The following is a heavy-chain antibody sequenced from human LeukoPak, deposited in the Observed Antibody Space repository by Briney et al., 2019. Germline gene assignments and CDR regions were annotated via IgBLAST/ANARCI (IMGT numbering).Heavy chain of an antibody. CDR3: AKDRVGCSGDSCYAGNFDY. Sequence: GGSLRLSCAASGFTFSSHGMHSVRQAPGKGLEWVAVILNDGSNKYYADSVKGRFTISRDNSKHTLYLQMNSLRAEDTAVYYCAKDRVGCSGDSCYAGNFDYWGQGTLVTVSS. V-gene: IGHV3-30*18. CDR1: GFTFSSHG. CDR2: ILNDGSNK. D-gene: IGHD2-15*01. J-gene: IGHJ4*02.